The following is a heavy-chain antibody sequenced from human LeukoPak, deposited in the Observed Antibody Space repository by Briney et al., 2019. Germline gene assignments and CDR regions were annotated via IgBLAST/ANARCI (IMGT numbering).Heavy chain of an antibody. J-gene: IGHJ4*02. V-gene: IGHV4-59*01. Sequence: SGTLSLTCTVSGGSISSYYWSWIRQPPGKGLEWIGYIYYSGSTNYNPSLKNRVTISVDTSKNQFSLKLSSVTAADTAVYYCARGTTWGNYFDYWGQGTLVTVSS. D-gene: IGHD1-14*01. CDR2: IYYSGST. CDR3: ARGTTWGNYFDY. CDR1: GGSISSYY.